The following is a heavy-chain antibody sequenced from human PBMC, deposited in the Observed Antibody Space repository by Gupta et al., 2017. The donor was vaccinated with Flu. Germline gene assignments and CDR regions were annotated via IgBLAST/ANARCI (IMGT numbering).Heavy chain of an antibody. J-gene: IGHJ4*02. V-gene: IGHV1-46*01. Sequence: SCKACGYTVTTYYIHWVRQAPGQGLEWMEIINPRPGNTKYAQKFQGRITLTRDTSKSTVYXQXSSLRSXDTAVYYCARSQTEIFDSWGQGTLVTVSS. CDR2: INPRPGNT. CDR3: ARSQTEIFDS. CDR1: GYTVTTYY.